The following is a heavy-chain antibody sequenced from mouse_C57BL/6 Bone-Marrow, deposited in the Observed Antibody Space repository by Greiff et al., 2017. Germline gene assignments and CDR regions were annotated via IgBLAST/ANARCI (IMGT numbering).Heavy chain of an antibody. CDR2: IDPEDGET. J-gene: IGHJ4*01. D-gene: IGHD1-1*01. V-gene: IGHV14-2*01. Sequence: EVQLQQSGAELVKPGASVKLSCTASGFNIKDYYMHWVKQRTEQGLEWIGRIDPEDGETKYAPKFQGKATITADTSSNTADLQLSSLTSEDTAVYYCASPYYGSSGAFYYYAMDYWGQGTSVTVSS. CDR3: ASPYYGSSGAFYYYAMDY. CDR1: GFNIKDYY.